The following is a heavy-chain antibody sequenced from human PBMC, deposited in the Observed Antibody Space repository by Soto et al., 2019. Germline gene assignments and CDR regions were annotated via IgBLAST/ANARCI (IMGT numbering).Heavy chain of an antibody. J-gene: IGHJ4*02. V-gene: IGHV1-18*01. CDR2: ISAYNGNT. D-gene: IGHD6-19*01. CDR1: GYTFTSYG. Sequence: ASVKVSFKASGYTFTSYGISWVRQAPGQGLEWMGWISAYNGNTNYAQKLQGRVTVTTDTSTSTAYMELRSLRSDDTAVYYLARGIALAGSVDCWGQGTLDTFSS. CDR3: ARGIALAGSVDC.